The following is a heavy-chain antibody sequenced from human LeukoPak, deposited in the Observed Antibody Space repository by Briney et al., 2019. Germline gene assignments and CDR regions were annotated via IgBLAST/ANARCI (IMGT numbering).Heavy chain of an antibody. Sequence: GGSLRLSCAASGFIFNDYWMSWVRQVPGKGLEWVANIQKDGSAKYYVDSVKGRFTISRDNAKESLYLQMNSLRVEDTAVYYCAKEEKLLVYLDYWGQGTLVTVSS. CDR3: AKEEKLLVYLDY. CDR1: GFIFNDYW. V-gene: IGHV3-7*03. D-gene: IGHD2-15*01. J-gene: IGHJ4*02. CDR2: IQKDGSAK.